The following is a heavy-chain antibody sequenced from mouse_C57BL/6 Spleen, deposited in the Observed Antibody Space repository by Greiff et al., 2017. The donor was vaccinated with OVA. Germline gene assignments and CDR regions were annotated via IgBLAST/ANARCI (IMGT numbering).Heavy chain of an antibody. Sequence: VQLQQSGPGLVKPSQSLSLTCSVTGYSITSGYYWNWIRQFPGNKLEWMGYISYDGSTNYNPSLKNRISITRDTSKNQFFLKLNSVTTEDTATYYCARRHYDYEFAYWGQGTLVTVSA. CDR1: GYSITSGYY. V-gene: IGHV3-6*01. CDR3: ARRHYDYEFAY. D-gene: IGHD2-4*01. J-gene: IGHJ3*01. CDR2: ISYDGST.